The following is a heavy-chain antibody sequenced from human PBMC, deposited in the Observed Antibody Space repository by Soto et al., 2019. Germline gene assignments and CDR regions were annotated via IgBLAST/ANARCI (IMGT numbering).Heavy chain of an antibody. V-gene: IGHV3-30*03. J-gene: IGHJ4*02. CDR2: ISHDGSKK. CDR1: EFSFSQYG. Sequence: GSLRLSCAGSEFSFSQYGMHWVRQAPGKGLDWVAIISHDGSKKYYADSVKGRFTISRDNSKNTLYLEMNSLRAEDTAVYHCAPDRGRLRLGELPINFDYWGQGTLVTVSS. CDR3: APDRGRLRLGELPINFDY. D-gene: IGHD3-16*01.